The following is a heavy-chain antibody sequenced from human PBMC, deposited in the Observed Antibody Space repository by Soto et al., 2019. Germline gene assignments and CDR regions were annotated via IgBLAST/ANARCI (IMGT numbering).Heavy chain of an antibody. CDR1: GGSFRGYE. V-gene: IGHV4-34*01. J-gene: IGHJ4*02. Sequence: XILSLPCAVYGGSFRGYEWSWIRQPPGKGLEWSGEISHSGSTNYNPSLKSRVTVAVDTAKNQFDLKLSSVTASDTAVYYCPRGPEYDFWSGYSGTFDYWGQGTLVTVS. D-gene: IGHD3-3*01. CDR2: ISHSGST. CDR3: PRGPEYDFWSGYSGTFDY.